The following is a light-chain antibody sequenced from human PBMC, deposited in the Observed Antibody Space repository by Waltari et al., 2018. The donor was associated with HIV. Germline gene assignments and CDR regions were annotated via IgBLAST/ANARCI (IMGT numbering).Light chain of an antibody. V-gene: IGKV4-1*01. Sequence: DIVMTQSPDSLAVSLGESATINCTSSQSVLYSSNNKNYLAWYQQKPGQPPKLLIYWASTRESGVPDRFSGSGSGTDFTLTISSLQAEDVAVYYCQQYYSTLFTFGPGTKVDIK. CDR2: WAS. J-gene: IGKJ3*01. CDR3: QQYYSTLFT. CDR1: QSVLYSSNNKNY.